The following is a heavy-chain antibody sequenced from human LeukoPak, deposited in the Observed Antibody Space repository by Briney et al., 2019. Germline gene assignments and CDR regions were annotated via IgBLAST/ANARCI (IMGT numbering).Heavy chain of an antibody. D-gene: IGHD6-19*01. CDR1: GFKFDDYS. J-gene: IGHJ5*02. Sequence: PGMSLRLSCVGSGFKFDDYSMHWVRQVPGKGLEWVSGISWSTATIAYADSVKGRFTISRDNAKNSLYLQMNSLRPEDMALYYRAKGGSNGWYADHWGQGTLVTVSS. V-gene: IGHV3-9*03. CDR2: ISWSTATI. CDR3: AKGGSNGWYADH.